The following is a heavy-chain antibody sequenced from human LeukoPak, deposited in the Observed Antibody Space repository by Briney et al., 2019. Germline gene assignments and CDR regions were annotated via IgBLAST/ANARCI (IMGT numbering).Heavy chain of an antibody. CDR1: GFTFSSYW. J-gene: IGHJ6*03. CDR2: IYSGGST. D-gene: IGHD3-10*01. Sequence: GGSLRLSCAASGFTFSSYWMSWVRQAPGKGLEWVSVIYSGGSTYYADSVKGRFTISRDNSKNTLYLQMNSLRAEDTAVYYCARDRGGSGRYYMDVWGKGTTVTVSS. CDR3: ARDRGGSGRYYMDV. V-gene: IGHV3-53*01.